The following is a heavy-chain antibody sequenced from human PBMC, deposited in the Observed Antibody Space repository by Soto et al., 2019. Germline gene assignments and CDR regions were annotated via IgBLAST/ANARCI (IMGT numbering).Heavy chain of an antibody. D-gene: IGHD2-15*01. CDR1: GFTFSSYS. Sequence: GGSLRLSCAASGFTFSSYSMNWVRQAPGKGLEWVSSISSSSSYIYYADSVKGRFTISRDNSKNTLYLQMNSLRAEDTAVYYCAKELVVDTTILDFDYWGQGTLVTVSS. CDR3: AKELVVDTTILDFDY. V-gene: IGHV3-21*01. CDR2: ISSSSSYI. J-gene: IGHJ4*02.